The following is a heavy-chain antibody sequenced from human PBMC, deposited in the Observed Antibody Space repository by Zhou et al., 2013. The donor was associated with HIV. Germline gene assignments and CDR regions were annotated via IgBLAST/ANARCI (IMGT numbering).Heavy chain of an antibody. Sequence: QVQLVQSGAEVKKPGSSVKVSCKASGGTISSNTIGWARQAPGQGLEWMGGISPITRTANYAQKFQGRVTITTDESTNTAYMELSSLRSEDTAVYYCARVNIGFYYDSNGQYFHYLDIWGKGTTVTVSS. D-gene: IGHD3-22*01. V-gene: IGHV1-69*16. CDR3: ARVNIGFYYDSNGQYFHYLDI. CDR2: ISPITRTA. J-gene: IGHJ6*03. CDR1: GGTISSNT.